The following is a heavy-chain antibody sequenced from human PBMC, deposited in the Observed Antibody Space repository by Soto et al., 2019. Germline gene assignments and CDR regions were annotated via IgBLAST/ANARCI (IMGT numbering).Heavy chain of an antibody. D-gene: IGHD3-3*01. CDR2: INHRGSN. J-gene: IGHJ5*02. Sequence: QVQLQQWGAGLLKPSETLSLTCAVYGGSFSGHYWSWIRQPPGKGLEWFGEINHRGSNTYKPSLESRVTVSVDTAKNQFSRKLSSVTAADTAVYFCASGLGTYKFWSSWGRGTQVTVSS. CDR1: GGSFSGHY. V-gene: IGHV4-34*01. CDR3: ASGLGTYKFWSS.